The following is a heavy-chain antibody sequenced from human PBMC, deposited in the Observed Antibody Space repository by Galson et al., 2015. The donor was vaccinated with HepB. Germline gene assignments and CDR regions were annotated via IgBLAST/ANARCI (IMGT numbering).Heavy chain of an antibody. Sequence: SLRLSCAASGFTFSSSALHWVRQAPGKGLEWVAVISDDGRNKYYADSVRGRFAISRDNSKNTVYLQMNSLSAEDTAVYYCAREPNWGYYMDVWGKGTTVTVSS. CDR1: GFTFSSSA. J-gene: IGHJ6*03. CDR3: AREPNWGYYMDV. V-gene: IGHV3-30*09. CDR2: ISDDGRNK. D-gene: IGHD7-27*01.